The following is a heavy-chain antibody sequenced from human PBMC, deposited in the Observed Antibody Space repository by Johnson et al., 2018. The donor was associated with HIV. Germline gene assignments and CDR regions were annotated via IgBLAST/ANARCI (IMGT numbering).Heavy chain of an antibody. CDR2: IYSGGST. V-gene: IGHV3-66*01. CDR1: GFTVSSNY. D-gene: IGHD1-14*01. CDR3: ATRDPTHRPGVFDI. Sequence: VQLVESGGGVVQPGGSLRLSCAASGFTVSSNYMSWVRQAPGKGLEWVSVIYSGGSTYYADSVKGRFTISRDNSKNSLYLQMNSLRAEDTAVYYCATRDPTHRPGVFDIWGQGTMVTVSS. J-gene: IGHJ3*02.